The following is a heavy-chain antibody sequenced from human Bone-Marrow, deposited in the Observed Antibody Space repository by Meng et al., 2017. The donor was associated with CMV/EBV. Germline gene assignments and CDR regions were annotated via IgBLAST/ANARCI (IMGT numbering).Heavy chain of an antibody. J-gene: IGHJ4*02. V-gene: IGHV3-21*01. CDR1: GFTFSGYS. CDR3: ARSLRDAYFDY. Sequence: GGSLRLSCAASGFTFSGYSMNWVRQAPGKGLEWVSSISSSSNYIYYVDSVKGRFTISRDNSKNTLYLQMNSLRAEDTAVYYCARSLRDAYFDYWGQGTLVTVSS. CDR2: ISSSSNYI.